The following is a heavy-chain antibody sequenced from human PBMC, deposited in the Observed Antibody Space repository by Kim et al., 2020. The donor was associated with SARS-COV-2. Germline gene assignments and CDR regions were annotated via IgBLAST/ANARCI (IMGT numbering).Heavy chain of an antibody. CDR3: ARSGDASGSYFFYYGMDV. CDR2: IYYSGST. D-gene: IGHD3-10*01. V-gene: IGHV4-31*03. J-gene: IGHJ6*02. Sequence: SETLSLTCTVSGGSISSGGYYWSWIRQHPGKGLEWIGYIYYSGSTYYNPSLKSRVTISVDTSKNQFSLKLSSVTAADTAVYYCARSGDASGSYFFYYGMDVWGQGTTVTVSS. CDR1: GGSISSGGYY.